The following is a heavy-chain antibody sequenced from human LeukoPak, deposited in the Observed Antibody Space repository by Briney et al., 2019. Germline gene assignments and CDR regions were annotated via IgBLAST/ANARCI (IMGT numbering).Heavy chain of an antibody. CDR1: GGTFSSYA. CDR3: ARASSGYDFWSGYYPSYYYYYYMDV. V-gene: IGHV1-69*05. Sequence: SVKVSCKASGGTFSSYAISWVRQAPGQGLEWMGGIIPVFGTANYAQKFQGRVTITTDESTSTAYMELSSLRSEDTAVYYCARASSGYDFWSGYYPSYYYYYYMDVWGKGTTVTVSS. D-gene: IGHD3-3*01. CDR2: IIPVFGTA. J-gene: IGHJ6*03.